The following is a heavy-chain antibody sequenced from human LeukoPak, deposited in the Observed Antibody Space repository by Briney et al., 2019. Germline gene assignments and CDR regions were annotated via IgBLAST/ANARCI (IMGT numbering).Heavy chain of an antibody. CDR2: IYPGDSDT. D-gene: IGHD4-17*01. CDR1: GYSFTDYW. V-gene: IGHV5-51*01. J-gene: IGHJ3*02. CDR3: ASTVTDDAFDI. Sequence: GESLKISCKGFGYSFTDYWIAWVRQMPGKGLEWMGIIYPGDSDTTYSPSFQGQVTISADKSISTAYLQWNSLKASDTAMYYCASTVTDDAFDIWGQGTMVTVSS.